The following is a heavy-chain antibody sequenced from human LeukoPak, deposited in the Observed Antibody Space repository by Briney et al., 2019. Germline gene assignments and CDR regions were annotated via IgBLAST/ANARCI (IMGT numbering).Heavy chain of an antibody. CDR1: GGSISSSSYY. CDR2: VYFSGTT. CDR3: ARFYVVVGLDY. J-gene: IGHJ4*02. V-gene: IGHV4-30-4*08. D-gene: IGHD2-21*01. Sequence: SETLSLTCTVSGGSISSSSYYWGWIRQPPGKGLEWIGYVYFSGTTYYNPSLESRVTISVDTSKSHFSLRLSSVTAADTAVYYCARFYVVVGLDYWGQGTLVTVSS.